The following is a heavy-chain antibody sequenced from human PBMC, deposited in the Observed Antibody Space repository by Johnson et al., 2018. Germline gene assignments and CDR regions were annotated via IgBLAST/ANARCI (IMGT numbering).Heavy chain of an antibody. V-gene: IGHV3-20*04. J-gene: IGHJ1*01. D-gene: IGHD2-2*02. CDR2: FNWGRGNT. CDR3: ARGCSYTSCYRTDYFQH. CDR1: GFTFDDFA. Sequence: VQLVQSGGGAVRPGRSLRLSCGDSGFTFDDFAMSWVRQAPGMGLEWVSGFNWGRGNTGYTDYVKGRFTISRDNAKNSLYLQVNSLRDEDTAVYYCARGCSYTSCYRTDYFQHWGQGTLVTVSS.